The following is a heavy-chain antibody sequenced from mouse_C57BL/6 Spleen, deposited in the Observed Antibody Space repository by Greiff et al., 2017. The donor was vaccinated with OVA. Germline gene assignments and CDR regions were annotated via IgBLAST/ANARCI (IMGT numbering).Heavy chain of an antibody. CDR1: GYTFTSYW. J-gene: IGHJ4*01. V-gene: IGHV1-55*01. Sequence: QVQLQQPGAELVKPGASVKMSCKASGYTFTSYWITWVKQRPGQGLEWIGDIYPGSGSTTYNEKFQGKATLTVDTSSSTAYLQLSSLTSEYTSVDNCAKRCPSYVTYAMDYWGQGTSVTVSS. CDR3: AKRCPSYVTYAMDY. CDR2: IYPGSGST. D-gene: IGHD6-5*01.